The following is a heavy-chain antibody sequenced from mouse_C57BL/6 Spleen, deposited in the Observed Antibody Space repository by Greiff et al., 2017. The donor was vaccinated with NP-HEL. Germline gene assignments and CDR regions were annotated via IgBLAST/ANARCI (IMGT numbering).Heavy chain of an antibody. Sequence: QVQLQQPGAELVKPGASVKLSCKASGYTFTSYWMHWVKQRPGRGLEWIGRIDPNSGGTKYNEKFKSKATLTVDKPSSTAYMQLSSLTSEDSAVYYCASDYYGSSYEDYAMDYWGQGTSVTVSS. CDR1: GYTFTSYW. CDR2: IDPNSGGT. D-gene: IGHD1-1*01. V-gene: IGHV1-72*01. J-gene: IGHJ4*01. CDR3: ASDYYGSSYEDYAMDY.